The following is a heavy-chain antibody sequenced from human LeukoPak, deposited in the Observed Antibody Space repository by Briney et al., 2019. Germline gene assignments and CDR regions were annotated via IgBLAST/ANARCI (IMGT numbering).Heavy chain of an antibody. CDR1: GFTFSDYS. D-gene: IGHD3-22*01. CDR2: VNAVSSYI. Sequence: GGSLRLSCAASGFTFSDYSMNWVRQAPGKGLEWVASVNAVSSYIYYADSMRGRFTSSRDNAKNSLFLQMNSLRAEDTAVYYCARLRRNSDRSDFFYYYDHWGQGTLVTVSS. J-gene: IGHJ4*02. CDR3: ARLRRNSDRSDFFYYYDH. V-gene: IGHV3-21*01.